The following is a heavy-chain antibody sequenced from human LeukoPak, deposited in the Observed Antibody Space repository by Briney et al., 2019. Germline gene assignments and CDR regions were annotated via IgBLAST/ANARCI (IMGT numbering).Heavy chain of an antibody. CDR2: ISYDGSNK. CDR3: ASVHVSGYLDY. D-gene: IGHD3-3*01. J-gene: IGHJ4*02. CDR1: GFTFSSYA. V-gene: IGHV3-30-3*01. Sequence: GRSLRLSCAASGFTFSSYAMRWVRQAPGKGLEWVAVISYDGSNKYYADSVKGRFTISRDNSKNTLYLQMNSLRAEDTAVYYCASVHVSGYLDYWGQGTLVTVSS.